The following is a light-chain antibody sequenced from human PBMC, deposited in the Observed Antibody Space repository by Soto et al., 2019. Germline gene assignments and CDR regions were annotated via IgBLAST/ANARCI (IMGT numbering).Light chain of an antibody. CDR1: QSVSIC. J-gene: IGKJ1*01. CDR2: KSS. CDR3: QQFHTSPWT. V-gene: IGKV1-5*03. Sequence: DLQLKKYPSTLSASEGYRVTISCLASQSVSICLAWYQQKPGRAPKLLIYKSSILESGVPSRFSGSGSGTEFPLTISSLQPDDFETYYCQQFHTSPWTFGQGTKVDI.